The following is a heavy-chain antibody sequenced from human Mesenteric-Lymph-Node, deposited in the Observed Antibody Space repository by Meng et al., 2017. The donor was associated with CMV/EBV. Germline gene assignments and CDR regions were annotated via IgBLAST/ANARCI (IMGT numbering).Heavy chain of an antibody. D-gene: IGHD4-11*01. Sequence: SETLSLTCTVSGASLSTYYWSWVRQPPGKGLEWIGYIYYSGATNYNPSLKSRVTISVDTSKNQFSLKLSSVTAADTAVYYCARDNTSPYDYNKYGFDPWGQGTLVTVSS. CDR1: GASLSTYY. CDR2: IYYSGAT. J-gene: IGHJ5*02. V-gene: IGHV4-59*01. CDR3: ARDNTSPYDYNKYGFDP.